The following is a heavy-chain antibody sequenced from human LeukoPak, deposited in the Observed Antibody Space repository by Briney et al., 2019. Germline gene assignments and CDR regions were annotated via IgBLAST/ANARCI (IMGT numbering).Heavy chain of an antibody. V-gene: IGHV1-46*01. J-gene: IGHJ5*02. CDR2: INPSGGST. D-gene: IGHD5-12*01. CDR1: GYTFSRYY. CDR3: AREHSGYDS. Sequence: ASVKVSCKASGYTFSRYYMHWVRQAPGQGLEWMGIINPSGGSTNYAQKFQGRVTMTRDTSTSTVYMELSSLRSEDTAVYYCAREHSGYDSWGQGTLLTVSS.